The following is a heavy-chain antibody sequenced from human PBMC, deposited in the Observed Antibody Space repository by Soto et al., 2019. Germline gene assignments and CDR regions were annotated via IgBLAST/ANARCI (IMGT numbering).Heavy chain of an antibody. CDR3: ARDRGSSWGGGNWFDP. V-gene: IGHV1-3*05. D-gene: IGHD6-13*01. J-gene: IGHJ5*02. Sequence: QVQLVQSGAEEKKPGASVKVSCKASGYTFTSYAMHWVRQAPGQRLEWMGWINAGNGNTKYSQKFQGRVTITRDTSASTAYRGLSSLRSEDTAVYYCARDRGSSWGGGNWFDPWGQGTLVTVSS. CDR1: GYTFTSYA. CDR2: INAGNGNT.